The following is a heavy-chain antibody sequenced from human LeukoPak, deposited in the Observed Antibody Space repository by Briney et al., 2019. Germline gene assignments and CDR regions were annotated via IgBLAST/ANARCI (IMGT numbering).Heavy chain of an antibody. D-gene: IGHD2-15*01. J-gene: IGHJ4*02. Sequence: PGGSLRLSCAASGFTFSSYSTNWVRQAPGKGLEWVSSISSSSSYIYYADSVKGRFTISRDNAKNSLYLQMNSLGAEDTAVYYCARDLGSVVVVVAATQAFDYWGQGTLVTVSS. CDR3: ARDLGSVVVVVAATQAFDY. CDR2: ISSSSSYI. V-gene: IGHV3-21*01. CDR1: GFTFSSYS.